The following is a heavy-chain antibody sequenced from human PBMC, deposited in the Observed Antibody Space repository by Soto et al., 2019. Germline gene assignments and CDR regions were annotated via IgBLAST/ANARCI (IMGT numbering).Heavy chain of an antibody. D-gene: IGHD5-12*01. Sequence: QVQLVQSGAEVKKPGASLKVSCKASGYTFTDYYMHWVRQAPGQGLEWMGWIHPDSGGTRYAQKFQGRVTMTRDTSISTACMELGRLRSDDTAVFYCARAGLTTLELATTYWGQGTLVTVSS. CDR2: IHPDSGGT. J-gene: IGHJ4*02. V-gene: IGHV1-2*02. CDR1: GYTFTDYY. CDR3: ARAGLTTLELATTY.